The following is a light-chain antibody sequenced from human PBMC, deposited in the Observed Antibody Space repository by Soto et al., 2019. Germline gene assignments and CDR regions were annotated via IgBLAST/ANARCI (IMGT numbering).Light chain of an antibody. CDR2: EVS. CDR3: SSYTTTFSVL. V-gene: IGLV2-14*01. J-gene: IGLJ2*01. Sequence: QSALTQPASVSGSPGQSITISCTGTSSDVGGHNYVSWYHQHPGKVPKLMISEVSKRPSGVSDRFSGSKSGNAASLTISGLQAEDEADYYCSSYTTTFSVLFGGGTKLTVL. CDR1: SSDVGGHNY.